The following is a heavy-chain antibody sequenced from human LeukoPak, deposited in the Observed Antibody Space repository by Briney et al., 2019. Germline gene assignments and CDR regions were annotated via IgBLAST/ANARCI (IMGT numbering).Heavy chain of an antibody. V-gene: IGHV4-34*01. CDR2: INHRGST. D-gene: IGHD5-24*01. CDR3: ARLYLPATRFDY. CDR1: GGSFSGYY. Sequence: SETLSVTCAVYGGSFSGYYWSWIRQPPGKGLEWIGEINHRGSTNLNPSLKSRVTISVDTSKNQFSLKLTSVTAADTAVYYCARLYLPATRFDYWGQGTLVTVSS. J-gene: IGHJ4*02.